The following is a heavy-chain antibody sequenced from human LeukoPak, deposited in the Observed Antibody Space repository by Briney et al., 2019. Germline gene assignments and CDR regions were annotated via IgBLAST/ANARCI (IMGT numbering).Heavy chain of an antibody. CDR2: MNPNSGNT. J-gene: IGHJ5*02. CDR3: ARALKGDYNWFDP. D-gene: IGHD2-21*02. CDR1: GYTFTRYD. Sequence: VASVKVSCMAFGYTFTRYDINWVRQATGQGLEWMGWMNPNSGNTGYAQKFRGRVTMTRNTSISTAYMELNSLRSEDTAVYYCARALKGDYNWFDPWGQGTLVTVSS. V-gene: IGHV1-8*01.